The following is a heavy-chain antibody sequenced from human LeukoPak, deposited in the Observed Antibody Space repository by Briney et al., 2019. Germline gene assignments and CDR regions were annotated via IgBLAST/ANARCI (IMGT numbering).Heavy chain of an antibody. CDR2: IIPIFGTA. CDR1: GGTFSSYA. D-gene: IGHD3-10*01. Sequence: SVKVSCKASGGTFSSYAISWVRQAPGQGLEWMGGIIPIFGTANYAQKFQGRVTITADKSTSTAYMELSSLRSEDTAVYYCASPTDMVRGGSYYYYYYMDVWGKGTTVTVSS. J-gene: IGHJ6*03. V-gene: IGHV1-69*06. CDR3: ASPTDMVRGGSYYYYYYMDV.